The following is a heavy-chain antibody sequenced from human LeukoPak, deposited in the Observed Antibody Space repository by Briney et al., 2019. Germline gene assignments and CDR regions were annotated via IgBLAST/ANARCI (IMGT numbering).Heavy chain of an antibody. J-gene: IGHJ5*02. D-gene: IGHD6-25*01. CDR3: AREGVAARYHWFDP. CDR2: ITATGTYI. CDR1: GFTFSFYS. V-gene: IGHV3-21*01. Sequence: GGSLRLSCAASGFTFSFYSMNWVRQAPGKGLEWVSSITATGTYIYYADSVKGRFTISRDNAKNSLFLQMHSLRVEDTAVYYCAREGVAARYHWFDPWGPGTLVTVSS.